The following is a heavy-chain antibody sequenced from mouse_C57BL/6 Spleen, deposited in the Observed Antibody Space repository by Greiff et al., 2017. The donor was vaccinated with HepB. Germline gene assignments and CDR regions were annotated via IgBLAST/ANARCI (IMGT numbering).Heavy chain of an antibody. CDR1: GFTFSDAW. CDR2: IRNKANNHAT. J-gene: IGHJ1*03. Sequence: EVKVEESGGGLVQPGGSMKLSCAASGFTFSDAWMDWVRQSPEKGLEWVAEIRNKANNHATYYAESVKGRFTISRDDSKSSVYLQMNSLRAEDTGIYYCTRKGGMVARYWYFDVWGTGTTVTVSS. CDR3: TRKGGMVARYWYFDV. D-gene: IGHD1-3*01. V-gene: IGHV6-6*01.